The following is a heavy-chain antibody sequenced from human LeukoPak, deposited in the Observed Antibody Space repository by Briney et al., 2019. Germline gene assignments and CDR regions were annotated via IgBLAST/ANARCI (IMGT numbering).Heavy chain of an antibody. CDR2: ISNSGDTT. Sequence: PGGSLRLSCAASGFPFNGYTMSWVRQAPGKGLEWVSGISNSGDTTCYADSVEGRFTISRDNSKKTLYLQMNSLRAEDTAVYYCAKPVHGSGSPDYWGQGTLVTVSS. D-gene: IGHD3-10*01. CDR1: GFPFNGYT. J-gene: IGHJ4*02. CDR3: AKPVHGSGSPDY. V-gene: IGHV3-23*01.